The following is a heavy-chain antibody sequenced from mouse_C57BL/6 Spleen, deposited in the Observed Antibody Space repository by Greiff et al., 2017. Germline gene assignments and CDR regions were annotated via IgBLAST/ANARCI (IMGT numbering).Heavy chain of an antibody. CDR2: ISYSGST. D-gene: IGHD2-3*01. V-gene: IGHV3-8*01. Sequence: EVKVVESGPGLAKPSQTLSLTCSVTGYSITSDYWNWIRKFPGNKLEYMGYISYSGSTYYNPSLKSRISITRDTSKNQYYLQLNSVTTENTATYYCERSEENDGYYRWYFDYWGQGTTLTVSS. CDR1: GYSITSDY. J-gene: IGHJ2*01. CDR3: ERSEENDGYYRWYFDY.